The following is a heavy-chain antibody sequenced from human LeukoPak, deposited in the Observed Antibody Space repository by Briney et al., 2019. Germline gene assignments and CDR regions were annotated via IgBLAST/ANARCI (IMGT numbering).Heavy chain of an antibody. CDR3: AKDRGHGAPYYYYMDV. Sequence: GGSLRLSCAASGFTFSSYSMNWVRQAPGKGLEWVSSISSSSSYIYYADSVKGRFTISRDNAKNSLYLQMNSLRAKDTAVYYCAKDRGHGAPYYYYMDVWGKGTTVTISS. D-gene: IGHD5-12*01. V-gene: IGHV3-21*01. CDR2: ISSSSSYI. CDR1: GFTFSSYS. J-gene: IGHJ6*03.